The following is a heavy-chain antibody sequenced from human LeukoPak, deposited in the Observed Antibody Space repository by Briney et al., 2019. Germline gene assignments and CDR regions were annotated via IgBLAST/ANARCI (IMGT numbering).Heavy chain of an antibody. J-gene: IGHJ3*02. D-gene: IGHD6-19*01. Sequence: GGSLRLSCAASGFTFSSYWMHWVRQAPGKGLEWVSGISWNSGSIGYADSVKGRFAISRDNAKNSLYLQMNSLRAEDTALYYCAKDSQWLVPAGAFDIWGQGTMVTVSS. CDR1: GFTFSSYW. V-gene: IGHV3-9*01. CDR3: AKDSQWLVPAGAFDI. CDR2: ISWNSGSI.